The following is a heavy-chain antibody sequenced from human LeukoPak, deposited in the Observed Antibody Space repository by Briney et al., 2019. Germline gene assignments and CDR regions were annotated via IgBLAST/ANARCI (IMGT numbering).Heavy chain of an antibody. CDR2: IRKKANSYTT. CDR1: GFTFSYYY. V-gene: IGHV3-72*01. CDR3: TRVALAGGGYFDY. Sequence: GGSLRLSCAASGFTFSYYYMDWVRQAPGKGVEWVGRIRKKANSYTTEYAASVKGRFTISRDDSKDALYLQINSLKTEDTDVYYCTRVALAGGGYFDYWGQGTLVTVSS. J-gene: IGHJ4*02. D-gene: IGHD6-19*01.